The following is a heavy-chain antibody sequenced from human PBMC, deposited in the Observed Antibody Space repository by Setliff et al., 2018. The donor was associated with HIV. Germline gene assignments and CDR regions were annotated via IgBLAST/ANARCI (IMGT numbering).Heavy chain of an antibody. CDR2: INTYTGNP. CDR3: ARDGYYYDSSGHLAYHFDY. V-gene: IGHV7-4-1*02. D-gene: IGHD3-22*01. CDR1: GYTFTSYG. Sequence: ASVKVSCKASGYTFTSYGMNWVRQAPGQGLEWMGWINTYTGNPTYAQDFRGRFGFSLDPSVSTAYLQISSLKAEDIGVDYCARDGYYYDSSGHLAYHFDYWGKGTMGTGSS. J-gene: IGHJ4*02.